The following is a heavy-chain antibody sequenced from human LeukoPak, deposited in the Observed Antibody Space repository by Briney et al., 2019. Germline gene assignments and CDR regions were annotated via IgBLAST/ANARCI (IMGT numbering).Heavy chain of an antibody. CDR3: AREEPGDSGSQHFDS. Sequence: AASVKVSCKASGYTFTTYGLSWVRQAPGQGLEWMGWISPYNGNTNSAQKLQGRVTMTTDTSTTTAYLELRSLISDDTAVYYCAREEPGDSGSQHFDSWGQGTLVTVSS. CDR2: ISPYNGNT. J-gene: IGHJ4*02. CDR1: GYTFTTYG. D-gene: IGHD1-26*01. V-gene: IGHV1-18*01.